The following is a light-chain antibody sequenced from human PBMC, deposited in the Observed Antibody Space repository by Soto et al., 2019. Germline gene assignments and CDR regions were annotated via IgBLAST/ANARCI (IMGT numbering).Light chain of an antibody. V-gene: IGLV1-40*01. Sequence: QSVLTQPPSVSGAPGQRVTISCIGSSASIGAGYDVQWYQQVPGTTPKLLIYGNNNRPSGVPDRFSGSKSGTSASLAITGLQAEDEADYYCQSYDSSLSGSGVFGGGTQLTVL. CDR1: SASIGAGYD. J-gene: IGLJ3*02. CDR3: QSYDSSLSGSGV. CDR2: GNN.